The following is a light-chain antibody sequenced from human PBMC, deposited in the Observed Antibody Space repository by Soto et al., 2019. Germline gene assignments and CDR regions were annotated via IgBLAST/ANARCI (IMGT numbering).Light chain of an antibody. CDR1: MSNIGRNT. CDR2: KDN. V-gene: IGLV1-44*01. CDR3: AAWDVGLEGPI. J-gene: IGLJ2*01. Sequence: QPVLTQPPSTSGAPGQRVTIYCSGSMSNIGRNTVNWYQQLPGTAPKVLMYKDNRRPSGVPDRFSGSKSGTSASLAISGLQSEEEATYYCAAWDVGLEGPIFGGGTKLAVL.